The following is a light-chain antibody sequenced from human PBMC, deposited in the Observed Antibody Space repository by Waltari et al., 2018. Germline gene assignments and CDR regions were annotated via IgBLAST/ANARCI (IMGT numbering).Light chain of an antibody. CDR2: DAS. CDR3: QQYSGSIT. CDR1: QSLSSTY. Sequence: EIVLTQSPGTLSLSPGERATLSCRASQSLSSTYLAWYQQKPGQAPRLLIFDASSRATGIPDRFSGSGSGTDFTLTISRLQPEDFAVYYCQQYSGSITFGQGTRLEIK. V-gene: IGKV3-20*01. J-gene: IGKJ5*01.